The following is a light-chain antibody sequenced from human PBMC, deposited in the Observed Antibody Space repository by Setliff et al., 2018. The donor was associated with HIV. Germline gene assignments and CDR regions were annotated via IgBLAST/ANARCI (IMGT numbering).Light chain of an antibody. Sequence: QSALAQPASVSGSPGHSLTISCTGSNTNLGSYNLVSWYQQHPGKAPKLLIYEGSKRPSVFSNRFTGSKAGHTASLTISGLQAEDEADYYCCSYAGSTTFYVFGTGTKVTVL. V-gene: IGLV2-23*01. CDR3: CSYAGSTTFYV. CDR2: EGS. CDR1: NTNLGSYNL. J-gene: IGLJ1*01.